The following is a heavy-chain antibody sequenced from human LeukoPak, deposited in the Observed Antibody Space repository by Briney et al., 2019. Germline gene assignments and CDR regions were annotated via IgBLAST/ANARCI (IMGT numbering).Heavy chain of an antibody. CDR2: IKQDGSEK. Sequence: GGSLRLSCAASGFTFSRYWMSWVRQAPGKGLERVANIKQDGSEKYYVDSVKGRFTISRDNAKNSLCLQMNSLRAEDTAVYYCAYGGYFFDYWGQGTLVTVSS. CDR3: AYGGYFFDY. D-gene: IGHD3-10*01. V-gene: IGHV3-7*05. CDR1: GFTFSRYW. J-gene: IGHJ4*02.